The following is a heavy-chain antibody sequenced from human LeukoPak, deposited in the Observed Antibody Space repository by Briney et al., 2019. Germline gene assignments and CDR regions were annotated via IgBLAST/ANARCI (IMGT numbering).Heavy chain of an antibody. CDR3: ARDLGSGWMEGYFDY. CDR2: IWYDGSNK. D-gene: IGHD6-19*01. CDR1: GFTFSSYG. J-gene: IGHJ4*02. Sequence: GGSLRLSCAASGFTFSSYGTHWVRQAPGKGLEWVAVIWYDGSNKYYADSVKGRFTISRDNSQNTLYLQMNSLRVEDTAVYYCARDLGSGWMEGYFDYWGQGTLVTVSS. V-gene: IGHV3-33*01.